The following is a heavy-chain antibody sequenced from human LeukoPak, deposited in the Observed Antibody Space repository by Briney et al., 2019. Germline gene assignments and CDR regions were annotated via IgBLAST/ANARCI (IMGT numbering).Heavy chain of an antibody. CDR3: AKETALDGDYSFDY. Sequence: ASVKVSCKASGYTFTGSYMQWVRQPPGQGLEWMGRINPNTGGTNYAQKFQGRVTMTRDTSISTAYMELSRLRSDDTAVYYCAKETALDGDYSFDYWGQGTLVTVSS. D-gene: IGHD4-17*01. V-gene: IGHV1-2*06. CDR2: INPNTGGT. CDR1: GYTFTGSY. J-gene: IGHJ4*02.